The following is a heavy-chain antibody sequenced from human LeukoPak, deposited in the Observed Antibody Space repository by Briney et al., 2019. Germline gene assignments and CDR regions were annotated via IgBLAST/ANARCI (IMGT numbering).Heavy chain of an antibody. CDR1: GFTFSSYG. CDR2: ISYDGSNK. CDR3: ARGRGYSYGSGDY. J-gene: IGHJ4*02. D-gene: IGHD5-18*01. Sequence: GGSLRLSCAASGFTFSSYGMHWVRQAPGKGLEWVAVISYDGSNKYYADSVKGRFTISRDNSKNTLYLQMNSLRAEDTAVYYCARGRGYSYGSGDYWGQGTLVTVSS. V-gene: IGHV3-30*03.